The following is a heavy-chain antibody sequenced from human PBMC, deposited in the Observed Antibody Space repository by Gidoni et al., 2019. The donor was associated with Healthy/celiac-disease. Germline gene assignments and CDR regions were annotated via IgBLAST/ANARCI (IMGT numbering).Heavy chain of an antibody. J-gene: IGHJ5*02. Sequence: QVQLQESGPGLVKPSQTLSLTCTVSGGSINSGGYYWSWIRQHPGKGLEWIGYIYYSGSTYYNPSLKSRVTISVDTSKNQFSLKLSSVTAADTAVYYCARAAMLLLWFGESPINWFDPWGQGTLVTVSS. CDR3: ARAAMLLLWFGESPINWFDP. CDR1: GGSINSGGYY. V-gene: IGHV4-31*03. CDR2: IYYSGST. D-gene: IGHD3-10*01.